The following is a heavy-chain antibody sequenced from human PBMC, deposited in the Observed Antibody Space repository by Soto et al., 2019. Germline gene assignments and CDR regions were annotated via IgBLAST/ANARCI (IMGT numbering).Heavy chain of an antibody. CDR2: INPNSGGT. J-gene: IGHJ3*02. CDR3: ARDRGYITMIVVVIDI. V-gene: IGHV1-2*04. Sequence: ASVKVSCTASGYTFTGYYMHWVRQAPGQGLEWMGWINPNSGGTNYAQKFQGWVTMTRDTSISTAYMELSRLRSDDTAVYYCARDRGYITMIVVVIDIWGQGTMVTVSS. D-gene: IGHD3-22*01. CDR1: GYTFTGYY.